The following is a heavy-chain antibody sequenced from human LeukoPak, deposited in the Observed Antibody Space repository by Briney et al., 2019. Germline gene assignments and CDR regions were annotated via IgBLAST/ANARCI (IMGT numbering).Heavy chain of an antibody. CDR3: ARENWYLDN. CDR1: GFTCRTYW. J-gene: IGHJ4*02. CDR2: MNTDGRNI. V-gene: IGHV3-74*01. Sequence: GGSLSLSCAASGFTCRTYWMPWVRPVPGKGLVWVSRMNTDGRNIGYADSVKGRFTISRDNAKNTLYLQMNSLRAEDTAVYYCARENWYLDNWGQGTLVTVSS. D-gene: IGHD2-15*01.